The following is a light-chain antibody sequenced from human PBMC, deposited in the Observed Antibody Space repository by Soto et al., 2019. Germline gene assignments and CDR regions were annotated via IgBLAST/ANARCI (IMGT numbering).Light chain of an antibody. CDR1: QGSSSY. CDR2: AAS. Sequence: DIQLTQSPSFLSASVGDRVTITCRASQGSSSYLAWYQQKPGKAPKLLISAASTLQSGVPSRFSGSGSGTEFTLTINSLQPEDFATYYCQQLNDYPITFGQGTRLDIK. V-gene: IGKV1-9*01. J-gene: IGKJ5*01. CDR3: QQLNDYPIT.